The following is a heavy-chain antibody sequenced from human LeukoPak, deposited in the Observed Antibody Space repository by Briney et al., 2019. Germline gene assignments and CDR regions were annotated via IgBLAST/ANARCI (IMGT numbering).Heavy chain of an antibody. D-gene: IGHD3-22*01. CDR2: INPSGGST. CDR3: ARDYYDSSGYYRGFH. Sequence: ASVKVSCKASGYTFTSYYMHWVRQAPGQGLEWMGIINPSGGSTSYAQKFQGRVTMTRVTSTSTVYMELSSLRSEDTAVYYCARDYYDSSGYYRGFHWGQGTLVTVSS. V-gene: IGHV1-46*01. J-gene: IGHJ4*02. CDR1: GYTFTSYY.